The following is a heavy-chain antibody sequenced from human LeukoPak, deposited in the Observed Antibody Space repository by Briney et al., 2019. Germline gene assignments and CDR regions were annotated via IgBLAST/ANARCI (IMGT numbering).Heavy chain of an antibody. CDR1: GYNFTSYW. CDR2: IYPGESDT. D-gene: IGHD1-26*01. V-gene: IGHV5-51*01. J-gene: IGHJ4*02. CDR3: ARRGGSYLDY. Sequence: GGALEISCKGSGYNFTSYWIGWVRQVPGKGLEGMGSIYPGESDTRYSPSFQGQVTISADKSISTAYLQWSSLKASDTAMYYCARRGGSYLDYWGQGALVTVSS.